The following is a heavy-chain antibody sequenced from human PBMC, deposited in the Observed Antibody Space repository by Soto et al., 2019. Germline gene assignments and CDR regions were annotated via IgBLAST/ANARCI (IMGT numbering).Heavy chain of an antibody. J-gene: IGHJ2*01. D-gene: IGHD6-19*01. CDR3: ARRGSRRGIAVAGTGANHWYFDL. Sequence: QLQLQESGPGLVKPSETLSLTCTVSGGSISSSSYYWGWIRQPPGKGLEWIGSIYYSGSTYYNPSRKSRVPISVDTSKHQFALKLSSVTAADTAVYYCARRGSRRGIAVAGTGANHWYFDLWGRGTLVTVSS. CDR2: IYYSGST. CDR1: GGSISSSSYY. V-gene: IGHV4-39*01.